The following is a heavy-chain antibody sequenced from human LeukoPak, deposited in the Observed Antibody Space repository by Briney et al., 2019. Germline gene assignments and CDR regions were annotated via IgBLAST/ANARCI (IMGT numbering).Heavy chain of an antibody. J-gene: IGHJ5*02. CDR2: IYPGDSDT. CDR3: ARHVGDAYSYEVVWFDP. V-gene: IGHV5-51*01. D-gene: IGHD5-24*01. CDR1: GYSFTSYW. Sequence: GESLKISCKGSGYSFTSYWIGWVRQMPGKGLEWMGIIYPGDSDTRYSPSFQGQVTISADKSISTAYLQWSSLKASDTAMYYCARHVGDAYSYEVVWFDPWGQGTLVTVSS.